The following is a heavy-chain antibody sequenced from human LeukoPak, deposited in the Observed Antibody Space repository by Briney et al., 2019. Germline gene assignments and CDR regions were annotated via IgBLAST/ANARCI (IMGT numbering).Heavy chain of an antibody. V-gene: IGHV3-23*01. J-gene: IGHJ4*02. Sequence: GGSLRLSCAASGFTFSNYSMSWVRQAPGKGLEWVSAITGSGGNTYYADSVKGRFTISRDNAKNSLYLQMNSLRAEDTAVYYCAADGGYWGQGTLVTVSS. CDR2: ITGSGGNT. D-gene: IGHD3-16*01. CDR1: GFTFSNYS. CDR3: AADGGY.